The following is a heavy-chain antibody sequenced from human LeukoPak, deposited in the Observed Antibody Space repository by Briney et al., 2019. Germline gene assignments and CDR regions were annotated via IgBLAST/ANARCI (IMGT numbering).Heavy chain of an antibody. J-gene: IGHJ4*02. CDR3: ARHRYSDY. CDR1: GFTFSTYW. CDR2: IKEDGSEM. Sequence: PRGSLRLSCAASGFTFSTYWMTWVRQAPGKGLEWVANIKEDGSEMSYVDSVKGRFTISRDNAKDSLSLEMSSLRAEDTAVYYCARHRYSDYWGQGTLVTVSS. D-gene: IGHD2-15*01. V-gene: IGHV3-7*01.